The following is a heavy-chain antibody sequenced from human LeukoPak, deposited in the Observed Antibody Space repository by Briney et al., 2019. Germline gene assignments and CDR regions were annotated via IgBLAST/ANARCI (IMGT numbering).Heavy chain of an antibody. D-gene: IGHD3-16*01. J-gene: IGHJ4*02. CDR2: INPDSGFT. CDR3: APTAEAYTSWWKV. Sequence: ASVKVSCKASGYKFTDDYMHWVRQAPGQGLEFMGWINPDSGFTNYARKFKGRVTMTRDTSISTAYLEVRSLTSDDTAVYYCAPTAEAYTSWWKVWGQGTLVSVSS. CDR1: GYKFTDDY. V-gene: IGHV1-2*02.